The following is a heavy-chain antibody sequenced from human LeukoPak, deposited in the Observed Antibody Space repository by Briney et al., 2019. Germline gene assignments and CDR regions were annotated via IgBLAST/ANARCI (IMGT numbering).Heavy chain of an antibody. CDR2: INPNSGGT. CDR3: ARDRHRVRGVIVSYYYYMDV. CDR1: GYTFNRYY. V-gene: IGHV1-2*02. J-gene: IGHJ6*03. Sequence: ASVKVSCKASGYTFNRYYMHWLRQDPAPGLEGMGWINPNSGGTNYAQKFQGRVTMTRDTSISTAYMELSRLRSDDTAVYYCARDRHRVRGVIVSYYYYMDVWGKGTTVTVSS. D-gene: IGHD3-10*01.